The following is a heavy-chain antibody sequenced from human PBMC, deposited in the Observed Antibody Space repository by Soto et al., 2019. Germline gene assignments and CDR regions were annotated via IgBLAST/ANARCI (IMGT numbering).Heavy chain of an antibody. D-gene: IGHD3-10*01. Sequence: LSLTCAVSGYSISSGYYWGWIRQPPGKGLEWIGSIYHSGSTYYNPSLKSRVTISVDTPKNQFSLKLSSVTAADTAVYYCASITMVRGVIILHDAFDIWGQGTMVTVSS. CDR2: IYHSGST. CDR3: ASITMVRGVIILHDAFDI. V-gene: IGHV4-38-2*01. J-gene: IGHJ3*02. CDR1: GYSISSGYY.